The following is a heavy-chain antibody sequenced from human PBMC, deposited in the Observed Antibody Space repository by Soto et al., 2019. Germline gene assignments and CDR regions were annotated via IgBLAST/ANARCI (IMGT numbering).Heavy chain of an antibody. Sequence: PSETLSLTCTVSGGSISSYYWSWIRQPPGKGLEWIGYIYYSGSTNYNPSLKSRVTISVDTSKNQFSLKLSSVTAADTAVYYCARLIAARLDPWGQGTLVTVSS. CDR2: IYYSGST. CDR1: GGSISSYY. J-gene: IGHJ5*02. V-gene: IGHV4-59*08. CDR3: ARLIAARLDP. D-gene: IGHD6-6*01.